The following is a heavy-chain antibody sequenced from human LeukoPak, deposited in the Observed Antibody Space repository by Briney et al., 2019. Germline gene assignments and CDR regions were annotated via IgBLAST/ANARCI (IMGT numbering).Heavy chain of an antibody. V-gene: IGHV1-69*05. CDR2: IIPIFGTA. CDR3: AKHYDILTGYFDY. D-gene: IGHD3-9*01. Sequence: VASVKVSCKASGDIFNSYSVSWVRQAPGQGLEWMGGIIPIFGTANYAQKFQGRVTITTDESTSTAYMELSSLRSEDTAVYYCAKHYDILTGYFDYWGQGTLVTVSS. J-gene: IGHJ4*02. CDR1: GDIFNSYS.